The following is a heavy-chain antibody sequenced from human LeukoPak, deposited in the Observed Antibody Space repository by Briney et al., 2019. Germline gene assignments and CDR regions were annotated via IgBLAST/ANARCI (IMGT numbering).Heavy chain of an antibody. J-gene: IGHJ3*02. CDR2: IKQGGREK. CDR3: ATGVAAHAI. V-gene: IGHV3-7*01. CDR1: GFTFSSAW. Sequence: PGGSLRLSCAGSGFTFSSAWMSWVRQAPGKGLEWVANIKQGGREKYYVDSVKGRFTISRDNTENSVYLQMNRLRAEDTAVYYCATGVAAHAIWGQGTMVTVSS. D-gene: IGHD2-15*01.